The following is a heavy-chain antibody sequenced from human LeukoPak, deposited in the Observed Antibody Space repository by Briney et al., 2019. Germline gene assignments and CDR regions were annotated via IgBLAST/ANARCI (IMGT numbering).Heavy chain of an antibody. CDR1: GFTFSSYG. V-gene: IGHV3-64*01. CDR3: ARVGGYYDFWSGPKDFDY. D-gene: IGHD3-3*01. CDR2: ISSNGGST. J-gene: IGHJ4*02. Sequence: PGRSLRLSCAASGFTFSSYGMHWVRQAPGKGLEYVSAISSNGGSTYYANSVKGRFTISRDNSKNTLYLQMGSLRAEDMAVYYCARVGGYYDFWSGPKDFDYWGQGTLVTVSS.